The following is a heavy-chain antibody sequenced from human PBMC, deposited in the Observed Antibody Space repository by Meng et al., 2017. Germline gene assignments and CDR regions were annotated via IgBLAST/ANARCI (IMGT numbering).Heavy chain of an antibody. CDR3: ARDVSSGWQMTTSYYYGMVV. CDR2: IKQDGSEK. J-gene: IGHJ6*02. D-gene: IGHD6-19*01. Sequence: GESLKISCAASGFTFSSYWMSWVRQAPGKGLEWVANIKQDGSEKYYVDSVKGRFTISRDNAKNALSLQMNSLRAEDTAVYYCARDVSSGWQMTTSYYYGMVVWGQGTTVTVSS. V-gene: IGHV3-7*01. CDR1: GFTFSSYW.